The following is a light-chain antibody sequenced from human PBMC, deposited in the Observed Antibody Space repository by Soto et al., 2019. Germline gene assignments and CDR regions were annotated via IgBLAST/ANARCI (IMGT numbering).Light chain of an antibody. CDR3: QPYATWPLT. J-gene: IGKJ4*01. CDR1: QGIGST. CDR2: GAS. V-gene: IGKV3-15*01. Sequence: EIVMTQSPATLSVSPGEGATLSCRASQGIGSTLAWYQQKPGHTPRLLIYGASTRATGFPARFSGSASGTEFTRTITSLQSDDVAVYYCQPYATWPLTFGGGNKVESK.